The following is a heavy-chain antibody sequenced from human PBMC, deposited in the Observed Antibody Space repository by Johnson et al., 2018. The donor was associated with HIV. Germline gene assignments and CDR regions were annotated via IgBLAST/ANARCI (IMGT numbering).Heavy chain of an antibody. D-gene: IGHD6-19*01. V-gene: IGHV3-73*01. CDR2: IRSKANSYAQ. CDR1: GFTFSNAW. J-gene: IGHJ3*02. CDR3: ARDRLYSSCWYGTDAFDI. Sequence: VQLVESGGGLVKPGGSLRLSCAASGFTFSNAWMNWVRQAPGKGLEWVGRIRSKANSYAQAYAASGTGRCTISRADSKNTAYLQMNSLRAEDTAVYYCARDRLYSSCWYGTDAFDIWGQGTMVTVSS.